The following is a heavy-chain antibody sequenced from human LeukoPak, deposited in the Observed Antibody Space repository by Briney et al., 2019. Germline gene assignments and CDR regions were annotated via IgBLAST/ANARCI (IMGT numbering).Heavy chain of an antibody. D-gene: IGHD3-22*01. J-gene: IGHJ4*02. CDR2: ISAYHGNT. CDR3: AKSYDNFSPANNDY. CDR1: GYTFTSYG. V-gene: IGHV1-18*01. Sequence: ASVKVSCKASGYTFTSYGISWVRQAPGQGLEWMGWISAYHGNTNYAQKLQGRVTMTTDASTSTAYMELRSLRSDDTAVYYFAKSYDNFSPANNDYWGQGTLVTVSS.